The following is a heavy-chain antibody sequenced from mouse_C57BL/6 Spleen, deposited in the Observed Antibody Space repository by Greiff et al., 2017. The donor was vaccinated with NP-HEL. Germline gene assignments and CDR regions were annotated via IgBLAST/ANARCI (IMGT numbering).Heavy chain of an antibody. CDR3: ERRTCHLYAMDY. Sequence: VQLQQPGAELVKPGASVKMSCKASGYTFTTYCIAWMKQNHGKSLEWIGNFDPYNDDTKYNEKFKGKATLTVDKSSSTVYLELSRLTSDDSAVSDCERRTCHLYAMDYWGQGTSVTVSS. CDR1: GYTFTTYC. J-gene: IGHJ4*01. CDR2: FDPYNDDT. D-gene: IGHD6-1*01. V-gene: IGHV1-47*01.